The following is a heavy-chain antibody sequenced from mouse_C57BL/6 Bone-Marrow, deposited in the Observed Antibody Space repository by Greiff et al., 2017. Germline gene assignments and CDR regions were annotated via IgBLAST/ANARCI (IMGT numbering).Heavy chain of an antibody. Sequence: QVQLQQPGAELVKPGASVKMSCKASGYTFTSYWITWVKQRPGQGLEWIGDIYPGSGSTNYNEKFKSKATLTVDTSSSTAYMQHSSLTSEASAVYYCARPYYSNYWYFDVWGTGTTVTVSS. CDR1: GYTFTSYW. CDR2: IYPGSGST. J-gene: IGHJ1*03. D-gene: IGHD2-5*01. CDR3: ARPYYSNYWYFDV. V-gene: IGHV1-55*01.